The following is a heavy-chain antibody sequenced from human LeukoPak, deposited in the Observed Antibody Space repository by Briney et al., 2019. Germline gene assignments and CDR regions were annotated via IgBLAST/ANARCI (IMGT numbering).Heavy chain of an antibody. CDR1: GGSISSYY. Sequence: SETLSLTCTVSGGSISSYYWSWIRQPPGKGLEWIGYIYYSGSTNYNPSLKSRVTISVDTSKNQFSLKLGSVTAADTAVYYCARATGYGSGSYNDYWGQGTLVTVSS. V-gene: IGHV4-59*01. J-gene: IGHJ4*02. CDR3: ARATGYGSGSYNDY. D-gene: IGHD3-10*01. CDR2: IYYSGST.